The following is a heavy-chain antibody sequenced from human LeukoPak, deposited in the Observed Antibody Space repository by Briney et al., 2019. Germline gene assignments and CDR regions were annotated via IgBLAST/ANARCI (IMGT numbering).Heavy chain of an antibody. CDR3: ATMVQGIYTYFGS. Sequence: SETLSLTCTVSGGSISSYYWSWIRQPPGKGLEWIGYIYYSGSTNYNPSLKSRVTMSVDTSKNQLSLKLSSVTAADTAVYYCATMVQGIYTYFGSWGQGNLVAVSS. D-gene: IGHD3-10*01. CDR2: IYYSGST. CDR1: GGSISSYY. V-gene: IGHV4-59*01. J-gene: IGHJ4*02.